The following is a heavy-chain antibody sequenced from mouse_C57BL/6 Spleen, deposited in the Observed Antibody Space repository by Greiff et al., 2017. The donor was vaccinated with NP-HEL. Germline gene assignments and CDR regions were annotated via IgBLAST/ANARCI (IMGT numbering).Heavy chain of an antibody. CDR2: IYPGDGDT. J-gene: IGHJ2*01. D-gene: IGHD1-1*01. CDR1: GYAFSSSW. Sequence: VQLQQSGPELVKPGASVKISCKASGYAFSSSWMNWVKQRPGKGLEWIGRIYPGDGDTKYNGKFKGKATLTADKSSSTAYMQLSSLTSEDSAVYFCARQITTVVPYYFVYWGQGTTLTVSS. V-gene: IGHV1-82*01. CDR3: ARQITTVVPYYFVY.